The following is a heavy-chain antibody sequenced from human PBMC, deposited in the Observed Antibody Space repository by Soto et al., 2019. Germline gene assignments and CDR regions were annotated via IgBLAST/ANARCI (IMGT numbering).Heavy chain of an antibody. V-gene: IGHV4-30-2*01. D-gene: IGHD3-3*01. J-gene: IGHJ5*02. CDR2: ISHSGST. CDR3: ARDYDYVFDP. Sequence: HLLESGSGLVKPSQTLSLTCAVSGGSISSGGYSWSWIRQPPGKGLEWIGYISHSGSTYYNPSLNSRVTISVDRSKNQFALKLSSVTAADTAVYYCARDYDYVFDPWGQGTLVTVSS. CDR1: GGSISSGGYS.